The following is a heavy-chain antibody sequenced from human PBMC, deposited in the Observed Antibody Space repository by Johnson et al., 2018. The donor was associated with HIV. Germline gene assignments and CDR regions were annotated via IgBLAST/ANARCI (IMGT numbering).Heavy chain of an antibody. CDR2: ISGSGGST. Sequence: VQLVESGGGLVQPGGSLRISCATSGFTFSNYAMSWVRQAPGKGLEWVSAISGSGGSTYYADSVKGRFTISRDNSKNTLYLQMDSLRAEDTAVYYCAKGGTRYTPGDGFDVWGQGTMVTVSS. CDR3: AKGGTRYTPGDGFDV. D-gene: IGHD1-14*01. V-gene: IGHV3-23*04. CDR1: GFTFSNYA. J-gene: IGHJ3*01.